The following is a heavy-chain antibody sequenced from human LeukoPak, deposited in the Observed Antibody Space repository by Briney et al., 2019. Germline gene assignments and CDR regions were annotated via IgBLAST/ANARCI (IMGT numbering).Heavy chain of an antibody. CDR2: IYHSGST. V-gene: IGHV4-38-2*01. J-gene: IGHJ4*02. CDR3: ARGGSGSYYDYYFDY. D-gene: IGHD3-10*01. Sequence: SETLSLTCAVSGYSLSSGYYWGWIRQPPGKGLEWIGSIYHSGSTYYNPSLKSRVTISVDTSKNQFSLKLCSVTAADTAVYYCARGGSGSYYDYYFDYWGQGTLVTVSS. CDR1: GYSLSSGYY.